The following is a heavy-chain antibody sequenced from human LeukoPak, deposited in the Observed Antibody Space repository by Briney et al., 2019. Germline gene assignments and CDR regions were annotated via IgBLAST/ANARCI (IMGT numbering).Heavy chain of an antibody. J-gene: IGHJ4*02. V-gene: IGHV3-30*02. D-gene: IGHD6-19*01. CDR3: AKDPLLDYSGWRYYFDY. CDR2: IRYDGSNK. Sequence: GGSLRLSCAASGFTFSSYSMNWVRQAPGKGLEWVAFIRYDGSNKYYADSVKGRFTISRDNSKNTLYLQMNSLRTEDTAVYYCAKDPLLDYSGWRYYFDYWGQGTLVTVSS. CDR1: GFTFSSYS.